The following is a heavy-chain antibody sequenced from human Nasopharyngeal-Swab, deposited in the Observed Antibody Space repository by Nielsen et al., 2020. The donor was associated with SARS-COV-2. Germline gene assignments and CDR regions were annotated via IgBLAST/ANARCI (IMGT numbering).Heavy chain of an antibody. CDR3: ARDPLYYDILTGYYSRYYFDY. Sequence: GESLKISCAASGFIFSDYYMTWIRQVPGKGLEWVSFISRGGESIYYADSVKGRFTISRDNAKNSVYLQMNSLRAEDTAVYYCARDPLYYDILTGYYSRYYFDYWGQGTLVTVSS. CDR2: ISRGGESI. J-gene: IGHJ4*02. CDR1: GFIFSDYY. V-gene: IGHV3-11*04. D-gene: IGHD3-9*01.